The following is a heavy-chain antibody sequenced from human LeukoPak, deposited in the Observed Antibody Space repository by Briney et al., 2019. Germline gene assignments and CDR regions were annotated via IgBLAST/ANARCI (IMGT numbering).Heavy chain of an antibody. Sequence: GASVKVSCKASGGTFSSYAISWVRQAPGQGLEWMGGIIPIFGTANYAQKLQGRVTITTDESTSTAYMELSSLRSEDTAVYYCARAPSIEYSSSSEAGICYYYYMDVWGKGTTVTVSS. CDR2: IIPIFGTA. V-gene: IGHV1-69*05. CDR3: ARAPSIEYSSSSEAGICYYYYMDV. J-gene: IGHJ6*03. D-gene: IGHD6-6*01. CDR1: GGTFSSYA.